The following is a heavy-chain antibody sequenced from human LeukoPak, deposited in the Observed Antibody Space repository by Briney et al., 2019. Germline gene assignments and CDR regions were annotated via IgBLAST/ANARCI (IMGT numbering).Heavy chain of an antibody. CDR1: GGSISSSSFY. CDR3: ARDLGDYWSGFRSYFFDY. J-gene: IGHJ4*02. Sequence: SETLSLTCTVSGGSISSSSFYWGWIRQPPGKGLEWIGSIYYIGSTYYNPSLKSRVTISVDTSKNQFSLKLTSVTAADTAVYYCARDLGDYWSGFRSYFFDYWGQGTLVTVSS. CDR2: IYYIGST. D-gene: IGHD3-3*01. V-gene: IGHV4-39*07.